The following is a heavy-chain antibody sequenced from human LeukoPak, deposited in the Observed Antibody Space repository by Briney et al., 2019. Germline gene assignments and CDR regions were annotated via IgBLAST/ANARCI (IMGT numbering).Heavy chain of an antibody. CDR3: ARDQPVVTPLGY. Sequence: GGSLRLSCAASGFTVSSCYMSWVRQAPGKGLEWVSVLYSDGTTYYRDSVRGRFTISRDNSKNTLYLQMNSLRAEDTAVYYCARDQPVVTPLGYWGQGTLVTVSS. J-gene: IGHJ4*02. D-gene: IGHD4-23*01. V-gene: IGHV3-53*01. CDR2: LYSDGTT. CDR1: GFTVSSCY.